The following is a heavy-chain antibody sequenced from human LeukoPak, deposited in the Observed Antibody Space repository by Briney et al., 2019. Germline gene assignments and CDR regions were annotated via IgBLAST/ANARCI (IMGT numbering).Heavy chain of an antibody. Sequence: GGTLRLSCAASGFTFSSYDMSWVRQAPGKGLEWVSAISGSGGSTYYADSVKGRFTISRDNSKNTLYLQMNSLRAEDTAVYYCAHRLGGGYFDAFDIWGQGTMVTVSS. V-gene: IGHV3-23*01. CDR2: ISGSGGST. CDR1: GFTFSSYD. D-gene: IGHD2-21*02. CDR3: AHRLGGGYFDAFDI. J-gene: IGHJ3*02.